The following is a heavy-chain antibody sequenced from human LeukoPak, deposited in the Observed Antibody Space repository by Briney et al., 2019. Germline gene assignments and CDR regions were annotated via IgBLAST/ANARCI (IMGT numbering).Heavy chain of an antibody. D-gene: IGHD3-22*01. CDR1: GGSISSSNW. CDR2: IYHSGCT. Sequence: SETLSLTCAVSGGSISSSNWWSWVRQPPGKGLEWIGEIYHSGCTNYNPSLKSRVTISVDKSKNQFSLKLSSVTAADTAVYYCARDVRDYYNIRGFDYWGQGTLVTVSS. V-gene: IGHV4-4*02. J-gene: IGHJ4*02. CDR3: ARDVRDYYNIRGFDY.